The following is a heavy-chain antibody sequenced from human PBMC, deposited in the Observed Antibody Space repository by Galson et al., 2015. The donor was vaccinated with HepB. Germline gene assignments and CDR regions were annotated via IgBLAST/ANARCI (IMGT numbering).Heavy chain of an antibody. Sequence: ETLSLTCTVSGGSISSYYWSWIRQPPGKGLEWIGYIYYSGSTNYNPSLKSRVTISVDTSKNQFSLKLSSVTAADTAVYYCARDQRKWYFDLWGRGTLVTVSS. V-gene: IGHV4-59*01. J-gene: IGHJ2*01. CDR2: IYYSGST. CDR3: ARDQRKWYFDL. CDR1: GGSISSYY.